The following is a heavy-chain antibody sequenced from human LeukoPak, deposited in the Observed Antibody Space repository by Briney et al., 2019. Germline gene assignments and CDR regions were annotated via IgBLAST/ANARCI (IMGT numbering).Heavy chain of an antibody. V-gene: IGHV1-18*01. D-gene: IGHD5-18*01. Sequence: ASVKVSCKASGYTFTSYGISWVRQAPGQGREWMGWISAYNGNTNYAQKLQGRVTMTTDTSTSTAYIELRSLRSDDTAVYYCARVSRYSYGFGYAFDIWGQGTMVTVSS. CDR3: ARVSRYSYGFGYAFDI. CDR1: GYTFTSYG. J-gene: IGHJ3*02. CDR2: ISAYNGNT.